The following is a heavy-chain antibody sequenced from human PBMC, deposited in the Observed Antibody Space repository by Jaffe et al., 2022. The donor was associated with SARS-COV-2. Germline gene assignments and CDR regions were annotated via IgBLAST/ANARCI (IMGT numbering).Heavy chain of an antibody. CDR2: ISYDGSNK. J-gene: IGHJ4*02. Sequence: QVQLVESGGGVVQPGRSLRLSCAASGFTFSSYGMHWVRQAPGKGLEWVAVISYDGSNKYYADSVKGRFTISRDNSKNTLYLQMNSLRAEDTAVYYCAKMQVSRDFDYWGQGTLVTVSS. V-gene: IGHV3-30*18. CDR3: AKMQVSRDFDY. CDR1: GFTFSSYG.